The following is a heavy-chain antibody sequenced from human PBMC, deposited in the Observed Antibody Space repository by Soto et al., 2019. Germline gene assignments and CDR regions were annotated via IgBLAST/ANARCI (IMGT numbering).Heavy chain of an antibody. J-gene: IGHJ4*02. D-gene: IGHD1-7*01. V-gene: IGHV4-30-4*01. CDR3: ATMGTPATGLYYFDT. Sequence: QVQLQESGPGLVKPSQTLSLTCTVSGGSISSGNYYWSWIRQPPGKGLEWIGFMSYSGSTSYNASLKSRVTISVDTSKSQLSLNLSFVTAADTAVYDCATMGTPATGLYYFDTGGQGTLVTVSS. CDR2: MSYSGST. CDR1: GGSISSGNYY.